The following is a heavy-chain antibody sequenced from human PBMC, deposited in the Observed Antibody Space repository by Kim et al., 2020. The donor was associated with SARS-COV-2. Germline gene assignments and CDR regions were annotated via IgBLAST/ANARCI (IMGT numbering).Heavy chain of an antibody. CDR2: IYYSGST. J-gene: IGHJ3*02. CDR1: GGSISSYY. D-gene: IGHD2-2*01. V-gene: IGHV4-59*01. CDR3: ARLGGYCSSTSCSDGAIDI. Sequence: SETLSLTCTVSGGSISSYYWSWIRQPPGKGLEWIGYIYYSGSTNYNPSLKSRVTISVDTSKNQFSLKLSSVIAADTAVYYCARLGGYCSSTSCSDGAIDIWGQGTMVTVSS.